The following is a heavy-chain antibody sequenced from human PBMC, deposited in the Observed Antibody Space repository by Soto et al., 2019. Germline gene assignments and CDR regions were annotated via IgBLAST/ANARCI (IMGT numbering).Heavy chain of an antibody. J-gene: IGHJ3*02. CDR2: IYTSGST. D-gene: IGHD6-19*01. Sequence: PSETLSLTCTFSCGSIISYYWSWIRQPAGKGLEWIGRIYTSGSTNYNPSLKSRVTMSVDTSKNQFSLKLSSVTAADTAVYYCAREYLVAGTIGSDAFDIWGQGTMVTVSS. CDR3: AREYLVAGTIGSDAFDI. V-gene: IGHV4-4*07. CDR1: CGSIISYY.